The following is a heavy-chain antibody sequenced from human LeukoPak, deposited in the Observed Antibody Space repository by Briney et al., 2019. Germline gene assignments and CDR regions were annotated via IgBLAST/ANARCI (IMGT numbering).Heavy chain of an antibody. CDR2: ISGSGGST. CDR1: GFTSSSNA. D-gene: IGHD3-22*01. J-gene: IGHJ4*02. CDR3: AKAAGYYDSSGYYLLDY. Sequence: GGSLRLSCAASGFTSSSNAMGWVRQAPGKGLEWVSAISGSGGSTYYADSVKGRFTISRDNSKNTLYLQMNSLRAEDTAVYYCAKAAGYYDSSGYYLLDYWGQGTLVTVSS. V-gene: IGHV3-23*01.